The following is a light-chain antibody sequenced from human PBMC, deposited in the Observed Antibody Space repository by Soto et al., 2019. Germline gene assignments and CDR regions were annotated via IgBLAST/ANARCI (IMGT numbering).Light chain of an antibody. V-gene: IGKV1-39*01. Sequence: DIQMSQSPSSLSASVGDRVTITCRATQSISSYLNWYQQRPGKAPKLLIYAESSLQSGAPSRFSGSRSGTDFILTISSLQPEDSATYYCQQSFSIPLTCGQGTRLEIK. CDR1: QSISSY. CDR3: QQSFSIPLT. J-gene: IGKJ5*01. CDR2: AES.